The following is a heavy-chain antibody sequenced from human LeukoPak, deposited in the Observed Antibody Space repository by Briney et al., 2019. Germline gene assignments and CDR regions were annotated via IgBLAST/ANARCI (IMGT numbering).Heavy chain of an antibody. V-gene: IGHV5-51*01. J-gene: IGHJ4*02. CDR3: ARRSRGYSGSYYVGYYFDY. Sequence: GESLKISCKGSGYSFTSYWIGWVRQMPGKGLEWMGIIYPGDSDTRYSPSFQGQVTISADKSISTAYLQWSSLKASDTAMYYCARRSRGYSGSYYVGYYFDYWGQGTLVTVSS. CDR1: GYSFTSYW. CDR2: IYPGDSDT. D-gene: IGHD1-26*01.